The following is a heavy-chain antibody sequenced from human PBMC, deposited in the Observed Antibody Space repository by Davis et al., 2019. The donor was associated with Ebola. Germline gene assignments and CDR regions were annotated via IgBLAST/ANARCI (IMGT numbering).Heavy chain of an antibody. J-gene: IGHJ4*02. CDR1: GFTFSSYW. CDR2: INWNGGST. Sequence: GGSLRLSCAASGFTFSSYWMSWVRQAPGKGLEWVSGINWNGGSTGYVDSVKGRFTISRDNAKNSLYLQMNSLRAEDTAVYYCAREGGYSYGLDYWGQGTLVTVSS. CDR3: AREGGYSYGLDY. D-gene: IGHD5-18*01. V-gene: IGHV3-20*04.